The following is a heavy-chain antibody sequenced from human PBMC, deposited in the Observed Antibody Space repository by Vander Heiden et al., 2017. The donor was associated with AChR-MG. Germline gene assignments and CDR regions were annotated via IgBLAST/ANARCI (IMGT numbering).Heavy chain of an antibody. CDR2: IYTSGGT. V-gene: IGHV4-4*07. D-gene: IGHD6-13*01. Sequence: QVQLQASGPGLVQPSETLSLTCPVSGASISSYYWSWIRQPAGKGLEWIGRIYTSGGTNYNPYIKSRVTMAVDTSKNQFSLKLSSGTAADTAEYYWERDRIAAAGGWFDHWGQGTLVTVSS. CDR3: ERDRIAAAGGWFDH. CDR1: GASISSYY. J-gene: IGHJ5*02.